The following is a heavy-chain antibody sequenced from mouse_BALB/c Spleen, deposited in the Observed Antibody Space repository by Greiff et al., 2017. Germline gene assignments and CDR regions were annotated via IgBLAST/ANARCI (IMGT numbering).Heavy chain of an antibody. V-gene: IGHV5-6*01. CDR1: GFTFSSYG. CDR2: ISSGGSYT. CDR3: ARHTTTAGDAMDY. Sequence: EVQGVESGGDLVKPGGSLKLSCAASGFTFSSYGMSWVRQTPDKRLEWVATISSGGSYTYYPDSVKGRFTISRDNAKNTLYLQMSSLKSEDTAMYYCARHTTTAGDAMDYWGQGTSVTVSS. J-gene: IGHJ4*01. D-gene: IGHD1-2*01.